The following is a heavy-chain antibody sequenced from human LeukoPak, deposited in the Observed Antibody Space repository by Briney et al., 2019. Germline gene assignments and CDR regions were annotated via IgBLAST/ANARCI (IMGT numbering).Heavy chain of an antibody. V-gene: IGHV3-21*01. D-gene: IGHD3-10*01. CDR3: VWLGELSSFDY. Sequence: PGGSLRLSCAASGFIFSSYSINWVRQAPGKGLEWVSSISSSSSFIYYADSVKGRFAISRDNVKDSVYLQMNSLGAEDTAVYYCVWLGELSSFDYWGQGTLVTVSS. J-gene: IGHJ4*02. CDR1: GFIFSSYS. CDR2: ISSSSSFI.